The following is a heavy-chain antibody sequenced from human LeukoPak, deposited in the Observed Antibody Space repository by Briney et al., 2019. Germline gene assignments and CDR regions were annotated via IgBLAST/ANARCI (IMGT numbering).Heavy chain of an antibody. D-gene: IGHD1-26*01. V-gene: IGHV3-66*03. CDR1: GFPASSTS. CDR3: AKDRLGAILYFDD. J-gene: IGHJ4*02. CDR2: IYSDNT. Sequence: GGSLRLPFTASGFPASSTSRSWVRQAPGKGLEWVSFIYSDNTHYSDSVKGRFTISRNNSKNTLYLQMNSLRAEDTAVYYCAKDRLGAILYFDDWGQGTLVTVSS.